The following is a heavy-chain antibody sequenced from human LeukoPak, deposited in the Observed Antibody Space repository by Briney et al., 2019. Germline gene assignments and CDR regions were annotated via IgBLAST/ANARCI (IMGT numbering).Heavy chain of an antibody. CDR1: GYTFTSYY. CDR3: ARDFSSPFYYGSGSYYNRLGY. J-gene: IGHJ4*02. D-gene: IGHD3-10*01. CDR2: INPSGGST. V-gene: IGHV1-46*01. Sequence: GASVKVSCKASGYTFTSYYMHWVRQAPGQGLEWMGIINPSGGSTSYAQKFQGRVTMTRDTSTSTVYMELSSLRSEDTAVYYCARDFSSPFYYGSGSYYNRLGYWGQGTLVTVSS.